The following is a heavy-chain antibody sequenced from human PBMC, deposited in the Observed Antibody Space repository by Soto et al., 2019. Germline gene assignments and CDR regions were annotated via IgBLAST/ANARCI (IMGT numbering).Heavy chain of an antibody. Sequence: AASVKVSCKASGYTFTIYGISWLRQAPGQGLEWLGWISTFKGNTKYAQMFQGRVTVTTDTSTNTVNMELRSLRSDDTATYYCARTIYSSGWYYFDYWGQGTPVTVSS. V-gene: IGHV1-18*01. D-gene: IGHD6-19*01. CDR1: GYTFTIYG. CDR3: ARTIYSSGWYYFDY. J-gene: IGHJ4*02. CDR2: ISTFKGNT.